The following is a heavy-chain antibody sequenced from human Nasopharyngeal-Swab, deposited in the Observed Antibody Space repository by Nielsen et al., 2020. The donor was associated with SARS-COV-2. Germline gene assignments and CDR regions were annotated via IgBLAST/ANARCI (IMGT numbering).Heavy chain of an antibody. D-gene: IGHD1-26*01. CDR1: GGSFSGYY. CDR3: ARGSVALVY. CDR2: INHNGDT. V-gene: IGHV4-34*01. J-gene: IGHJ4*02. Sequence: SETLSLTCAVYGGSFSGYYWSWIRQPPGKGLEWIGEINHNGDTNYNPSLKSRVSISIETSKNQMSLKLNSVTAADTAVYYCARGSVALVYWGQGTLVTVSS.